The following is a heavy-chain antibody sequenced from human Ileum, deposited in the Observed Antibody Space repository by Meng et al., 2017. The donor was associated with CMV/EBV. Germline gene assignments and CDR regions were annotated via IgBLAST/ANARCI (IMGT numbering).Heavy chain of an antibody. D-gene: IGHD1-26*01. CDR2: ISHRGST. J-gene: IGHJ6*02. CDR3: AREREVSSGNFLYYYGMDV. CDR1: GDSITSHF. Sequence: SETLSLTCTVSGDSITSHFWSWIRQPPGKGLEWIGYISHRGSTSYNTPLESRVTISLDTSKNQFSLKLSSVTAADTAVYYCAREREVSSGNFLYYYGMDVWGQGTTVTV. V-gene: IGHV4-59*11.